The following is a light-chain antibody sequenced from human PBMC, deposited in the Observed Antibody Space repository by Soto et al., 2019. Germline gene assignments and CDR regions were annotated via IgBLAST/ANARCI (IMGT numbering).Light chain of an antibody. CDR1: QSVTSNY. J-gene: IGKJ1*01. CDR3: QRYGGPSWT. Sequence: EIVLTQSPGTLSLSPGERATLSCRASQSVTSNYLAWYQQKPGQAPRLLIFGASSRATGIPDKFSGSGSGTAFTLTIGRREPDDFAVYYCQRYGGPSWTFGQGTRVEIK. CDR2: GAS. V-gene: IGKV3-20*01.